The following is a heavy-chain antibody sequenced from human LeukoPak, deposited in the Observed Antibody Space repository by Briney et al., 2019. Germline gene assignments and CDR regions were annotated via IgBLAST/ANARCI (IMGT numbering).Heavy chain of an antibody. CDR3: AKDLTYSYGLQGYYYYGMDV. D-gene: IGHD5-18*01. CDR2: ISYDGSNK. Sequence: PGGSLRLSCAASGFTCSSYGMHWVRQAPGKGLEWVAVISYDGSNKYYADSVKGRFTISRDNSKNTLYLQMNSLRAEDTAVYYCAKDLTYSYGLQGYYYYGMDVWGHGTTVTVSS. V-gene: IGHV3-30*18. CDR1: GFTCSSYG. J-gene: IGHJ6*02.